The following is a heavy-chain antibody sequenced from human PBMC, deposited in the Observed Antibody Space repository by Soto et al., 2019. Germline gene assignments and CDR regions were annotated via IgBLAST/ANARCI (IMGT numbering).Heavy chain of an antibody. CDR3: AADRLQLELRG. D-gene: IGHD1-1*01. V-gene: IGHV1-58*01. Sequence: SVQGSCKASGFTFTSSAVQWVRQARGQRLEWIGWIVVGSGNTNYAQKFQERVTITRDMSTSTAYMELSSLRSEDTAVYYCAADRLQLELRGWGQGTLVTVSS. J-gene: IGHJ4*02. CDR1: GFTFTSSA. CDR2: IVVGSGNT.